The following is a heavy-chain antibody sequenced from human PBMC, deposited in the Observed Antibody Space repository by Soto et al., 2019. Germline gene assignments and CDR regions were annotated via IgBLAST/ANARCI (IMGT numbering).Heavy chain of an antibody. CDR1: GFTFSSYG. V-gene: IGHV3-33*01. J-gene: IGHJ4*02. CDR3: ARDLLIAAELDY. D-gene: IGHD6-25*01. CDR2: IWYDGSNK. Sequence: GGSLRLSCAASGFTFSSYGMHWVRQAPGKGLEWVAVIWYDGSNKYYADSVKGRFTISRDNSKNTLYLQMNSLRAEDTAVYYCARDLLIAAELDYWGQGTLVTVSS.